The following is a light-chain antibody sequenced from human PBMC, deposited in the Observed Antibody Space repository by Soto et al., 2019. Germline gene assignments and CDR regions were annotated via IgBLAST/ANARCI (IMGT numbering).Light chain of an antibody. CDR1: SSVIGDYNY. V-gene: IGLV2-14*01. CDR3: CSYTRSGTLI. Sequence: QSVLTQPASVSGSPGQSITISCVGTSSVIGDYNYVSWYQQYPGEVPKVIIYDVSNRPSGVSYRFSGTKSGNTASLTISGLQAGDEADYYCCSYTRSGTLIFGTGTKVTVL. CDR2: DVS. J-gene: IGLJ1*01.